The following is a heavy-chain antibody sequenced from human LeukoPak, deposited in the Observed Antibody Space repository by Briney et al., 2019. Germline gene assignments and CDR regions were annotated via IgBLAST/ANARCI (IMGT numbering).Heavy chain of an antibody. V-gene: IGHV1-69*05. J-gene: IGHJ6*03. CDR1: GGTFSSYA. Sequence: ASVKLSCKASGGTFSSYAISWVRQAPGPGLEWRGGIIPIFGTANYAQKFQGRVTITTDESTSTAYMELSSLRSEDTAVYYCARETATPEPNYYYYYYMDVWGKGTTVSVSS. CDR3: ARETATPEPNYYYYYYMDV. CDR2: IIPIFGTA.